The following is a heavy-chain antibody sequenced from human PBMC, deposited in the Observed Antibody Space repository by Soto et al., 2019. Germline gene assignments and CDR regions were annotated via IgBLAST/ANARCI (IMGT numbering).Heavy chain of an antibody. CDR2: IDPSDSYT. D-gene: IGHD2-15*01. CDR3: ARGYCSGGSCGLA. J-gene: IGHJ5*02. V-gene: IGHV5-10-1*01. Sequence: VDSLKISCKGSGYGFTSYWISWVRQMPGKGLEWMGRIDPSDSYTNYSPSFQGHVTISDDKSISTAYLQWSSLKASDTAMYYSARGYCSGGSCGLAWGKGTLVTVSS. CDR1: GYGFTSYW.